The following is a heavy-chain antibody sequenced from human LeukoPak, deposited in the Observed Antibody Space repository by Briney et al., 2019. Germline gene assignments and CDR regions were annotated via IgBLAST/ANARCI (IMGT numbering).Heavy chain of an antibody. J-gene: IGHJ4*02. CDR3: AKWASDNRAFDL. V-gene: IGHV4-59*08. D-gene: IGHD2-8*01. CDR2: GHYSGNT. Sequence: SETLSLTCTVSGTSITYYYWNWIRQAPGQGPEWIGYGHYSGNTKYNPPLKRRVTISVDTSKNQFSLRLSSVTAADTAVYFCAKWASDNRAFDLWGQGTLVTVSS. CDR1: GTSITYYY.